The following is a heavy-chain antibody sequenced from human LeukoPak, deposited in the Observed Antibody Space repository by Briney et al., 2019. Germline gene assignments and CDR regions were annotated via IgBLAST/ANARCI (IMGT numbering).Heavy chain of an antibody. J-gene: IGHJ3*02. Sequence: ASVKVSCKASGYTFTIYDINWARQATGQGLEWMGWMNPNSGNTGYAQKFQGRVTITRNTSISTAYMELRSLRSEDTAVYYCATRTIFGVDAFDIWSQGTMATVSS. V-gene: IGHV1-8*03. CDR3: ATRTIFGVDAFDI. D-gene: IGHD3-3*01. CDR2: MNPNSGNT. CDR1: GYTFTIYD.